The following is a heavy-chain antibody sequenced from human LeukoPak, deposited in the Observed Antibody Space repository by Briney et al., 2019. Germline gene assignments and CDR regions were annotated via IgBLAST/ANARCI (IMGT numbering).Heavy chain of an antibody. CDR3: ARHHGNYVFWSGSHPSGHFDY. V-gene: IGHV4-39*01. J-gene: IGHJ4*02. CDR1: GGSISSSSYY. CDR2: IYYSGST. D-gene: IGHD3-3*01. Sequence: SETLSLTCTVSGGSISSSSYYWGWIRQPPGKGLEWIGSIYYSGSTYYNPSLKSRVTISVDTSKNQFSLKLSSVTAADTAVYYCARHHGNYVFWSGSHPSGHFDYWGQGTLVTVSS.